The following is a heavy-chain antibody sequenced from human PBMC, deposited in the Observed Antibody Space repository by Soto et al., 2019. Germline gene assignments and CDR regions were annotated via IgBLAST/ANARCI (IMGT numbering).Heavy chain of an antibody. CDR2: INHSGST. Sequence: PSETPSLTCAVYGGSFSGYYWSWIRQPPGKGLEWIGEINHSGSTNYNPSLKSRVTISVDTSKNQFTLKLSSVTAADTAVYYCARQRQLVLDYWGQGTLVTV. V-gene: IGHV4-34*01. J-gene: IGHJ4*02. D-gene: IGHD6-13*01. CDR1: GGSFSGYY. CDR3: ARQRQLVLDY.